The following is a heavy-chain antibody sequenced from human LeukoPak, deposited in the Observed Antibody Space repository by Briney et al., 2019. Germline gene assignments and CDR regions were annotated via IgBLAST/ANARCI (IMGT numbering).Heavy chain of an antibody. Sequence: GRSLRLSCAASGFTFSSYAMRWVRQAPGKGLEWVAVISYNGSNKYYADSVKGRFTIFRDNSKNTLYLQMNSLRAEDTAVYYCARDVGGIVGATPWGVGDYWGQGTLVTVSS. CDR2: ISYNGSNK. J-gene: IGHJ4*02. CDR3: ARDVGGIVGATPWGVGDY. V-gene: IGHV3-30-3*01. D-gene: IGHD1-26*01. CDR1: GFTFSSYA.